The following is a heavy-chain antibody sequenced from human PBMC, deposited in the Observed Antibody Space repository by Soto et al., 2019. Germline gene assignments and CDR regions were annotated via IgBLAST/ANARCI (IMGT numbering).Heavy chain of an antibody. CDR3: GERGDSSGYSA. V-gene: IGHV3-23*01. J-gene: IGHJ5*02. Sequence: VQLLESGGGLVQPGGSLRLSCAASGFTFSSYAMSWVRQAPGKGLEWVSAISGSGGSTYYADSVKGRFTISRDNSKNTLYLKMNSLRAEDTAVYYCGERGDSSGYSAWGQGTLVTVSS. CDR1: GFTFSSYA. D-gene: IGHD3-22*01. CDR2: ISGSGGST.